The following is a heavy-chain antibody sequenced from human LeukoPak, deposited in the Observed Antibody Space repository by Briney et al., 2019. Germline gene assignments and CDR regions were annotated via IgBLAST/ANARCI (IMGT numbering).Heavy chain of an antibody. CDR3: ARRSYDFWSGYLFDY. CDR1: GYSFTSYW. J-gene: IGHJ4*02. V-gene: IGHV5-51*01. D-gene: IGHD3-3*01. CDR2: IYPGDSDT. Sequence: GESLKISCKGSGYSFTSYWIGWVRQMPGKGLEWMGIIYPGDSDTRYSPSFQGQVAISADKSISTAYLQWSSLKASDTAMYYCARRSYDFWSGYLFDYWGQGTLVTVSS.